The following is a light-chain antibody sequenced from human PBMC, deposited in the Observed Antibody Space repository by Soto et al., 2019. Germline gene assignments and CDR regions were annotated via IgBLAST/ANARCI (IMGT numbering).Light chain of an antibody. CDR3: QQYGSSPLFT. CDR2: GAS. Sequence: EIVMTQSPATLSVSPVARATLSCRASQSVSSSYLAWYQQNPGQAPRLLIYGASSRATGIPDRFSGSGSGTDFTLTISRLEPEDFAVYYCQQYGSSPLFTFGPGTKVDIK. J-gene: IGKJ3*01. V-gene: IGKV3-20*01. CDR1: QSVSSSY.